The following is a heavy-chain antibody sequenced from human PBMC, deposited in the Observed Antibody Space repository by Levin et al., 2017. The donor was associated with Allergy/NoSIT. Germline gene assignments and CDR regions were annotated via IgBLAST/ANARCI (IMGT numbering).Heavy chain of an antibody. D-gene: IGHD1-1*01. CDR1: GFTFANSV. V-gene: IGHV3-23*01. CDR3: TKEGKTTCDY. Sequence: PGESLKISCATSGFTFANSVMTWVRQAPGKGLEWVSTVTVSSRDTLYADSVKGRFTIFRDDSKSTLFLQMDSLRAEDTAVYYCTKEGKTTCDYWGQGSLVTVSS. J-gene: IGHJ4*02. CDR2: VTVSSRDT.